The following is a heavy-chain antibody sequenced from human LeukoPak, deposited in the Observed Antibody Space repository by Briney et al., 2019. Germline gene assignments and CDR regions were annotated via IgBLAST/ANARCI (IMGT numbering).Heavy chain of an antibody. CDR2: INPNSGGT. D-gene: IGHD2-2*01. V-gene: IGHV1-2*02. CDR1: GYTFTGYY. Sequence: AASVKVSCKASGYTFTGYYMHWVRQAPGQGLEWMGWINPNSGGTNYAQKFQGRVTMTRDTSISAAYMELSRLRSDDTAVYYCARQGSSSYQLLSAYYYYMVVWGKGTTVTVSS. J-gene: IGHJ6*03. CDR3: ARQGSSSYQLLSAYYYYMVV.